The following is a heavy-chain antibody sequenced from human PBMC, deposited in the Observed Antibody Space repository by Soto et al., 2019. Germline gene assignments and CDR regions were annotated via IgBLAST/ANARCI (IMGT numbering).Heavy chain of an antibody. CDR2: INPSGGST. CDR3: ARDAIAVAGKTYYYYYMDV. Sequence: ASVKVSCKASGYTFTIYYMHWVRQAPGQGLEWKGIINPSGGSTSYAQKFQGRVTMTRDTSTSTVYMELSSLRSEDTAVYYCARDAIAVAGKTYYYYYMDVWGKGTKVTVSS. CDR1: GYTFTIYY. J-gene: IGHJ6*03. V-gene: IGHV1-46*01. D-gene: IGHD6-19*01.